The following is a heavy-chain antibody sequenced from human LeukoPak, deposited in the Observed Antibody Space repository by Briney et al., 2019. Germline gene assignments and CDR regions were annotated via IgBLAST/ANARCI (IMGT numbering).Heavy chain of an antibody. CDR3: ARIGEYSSGWYEGGFDI. Sequence: PGGSLRLSCAASGFTFDDYGMSWVRQAPGKGLEWVSGINWNGGSTGYADSVKGRFTISRDNAKNSLYLQMNSLRAEDTALYYCARIGEYSSGWYEGGFDIWGQGTMVTVSS. J-gene: IGHJ3*02. D-gene: IGHD6-19*01. CDR1: GFTFDDYG. V-gene: IGHV3-20*04. CDR2: INWNGGST.